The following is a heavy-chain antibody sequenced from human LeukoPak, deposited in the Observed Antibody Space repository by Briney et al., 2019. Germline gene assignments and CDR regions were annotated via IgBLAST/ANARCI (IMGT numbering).Heavy chain of an antibody. J-gene: IGHJ4*02. CDR3: AREGGGSSWSSYYFDY. CDR2: ISYDGSNK. Sequence: GGSLRLSCAASGFTFSSYAMPWVRQAPGKGLEWVAVISYDGSNKYYADSVKGRFTISRDNSKNTLYLQMNSLRAEDTAVYYCAREGGGSSWSSYYFDYWGQGTLVTVSS. D-gene: IGHD6-13*01. V-gene: IGHV3-30*04. CDR1: GFTFSSYA.